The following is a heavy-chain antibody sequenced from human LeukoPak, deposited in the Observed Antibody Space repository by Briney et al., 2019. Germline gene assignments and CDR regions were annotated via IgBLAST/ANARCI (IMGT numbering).Heavy chain of an antibody. J-gene: IGHJ4*02. CDR1: GFTFSSYG. CDR3: AKEGAYYDSSGYYYFDY. V-gene: IGHV3-30*18. D-gene: IGHD3-22*01. Sequence: GGSLRLSCAASGFTFSSYGMHWVRQAPGKGLEWVAVISYDGSNKYYADSVKGRFTISRDNSKNTLYLQMNSLRAEDTAVYYCAKEGAYYDSSGYYYFDYWGQGTLVTVSS. CDR2: ISYDGSNK.